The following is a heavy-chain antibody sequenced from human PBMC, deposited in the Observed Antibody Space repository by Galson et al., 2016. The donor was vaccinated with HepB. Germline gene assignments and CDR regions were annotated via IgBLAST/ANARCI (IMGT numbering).Heavy chain of an antibody. CDR2: ISYDGSNE. CDR3: AREERYCSSMRCQNPDYGMDV. D-gene: IGHD2-2*01. J-gene: IGHJ6*02. CDR1: GFRFSRYG. V-gene: IGHV3-30-3*01. Sequence: SLRLSCAASGFRFSRYGMHWVRQAPGKGLEWVAMISYDGSNEYYADSVKGRVTISRDNSKNSLYLQMNSLRAEDTAVYFCAREERYCSSMRCQNPDYGMDVRGQGTTVTVSS.